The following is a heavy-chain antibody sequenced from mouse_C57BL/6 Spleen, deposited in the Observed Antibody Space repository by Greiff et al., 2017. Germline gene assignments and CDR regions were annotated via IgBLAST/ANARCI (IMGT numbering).Heavy chain of an antibody. CDR3: ARWGDY. CDR2: IYPGDGDT. J-gene: IGHJ2*01. Sequence: VQLQQSGAELVKPGASVKISCTASGFAFSSYWMNWVKQRTGKGLEWIGQIYPGDGDTNYNGKFKGKATLTADKTSSTAYMQLSSLTSEDSAFYFYARWGDYWGQGTTLTVSS. V-gene: IGHV1-80*01. CDR1: GFAFSSYW.